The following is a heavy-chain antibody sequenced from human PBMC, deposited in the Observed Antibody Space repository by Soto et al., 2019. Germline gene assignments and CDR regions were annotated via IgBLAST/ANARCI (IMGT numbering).Heavy chain of an antibody. J-gene: IGHJ6*02. CDR1: GGTFSSYA. Sequence: QVQLVQSGAEVKKPGSSVKVSCKASGGTFSSYAISWVRQAPGQGLEWMGGIIPIFGTANYAQKFQGRVTITADESTSTADMELSSLRSEDTAVYYCARDLVVVAATLGHYYYDGMDVWGQGTTVTVSS. CDR2: IIPIFGTA. V-gene: IGHV1-69*01. D-gene: IGHD2-15*01. CDR3: ARDLVVVAATLGHYYYDGMDV.